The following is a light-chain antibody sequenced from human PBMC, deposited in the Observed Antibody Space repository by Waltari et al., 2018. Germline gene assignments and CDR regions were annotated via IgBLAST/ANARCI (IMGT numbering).Light chain of an antibody. Sequence: DIQMTQSPSTLPASVGDIVTPTCRASQRISTWLAWYQQKPGRAPKLLIYKASSLESGVPSRFSGSGSGTEFTLTISSLQPDDFATYYCQQYSSFPRTFGQGTKVEIK. CDR1: QRISTW. CDR3: QQYSSFPRT. V-gene: IGKV1-5*03. J-gene: IGKJ1*01. CDR2: KAS.